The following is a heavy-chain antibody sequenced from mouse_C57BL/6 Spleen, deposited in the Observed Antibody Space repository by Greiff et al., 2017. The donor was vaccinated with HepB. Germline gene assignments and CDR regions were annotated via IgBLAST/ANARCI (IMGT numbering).Heavy chain of an antibody. CDR2: IDPEDGDT. D-gene: IGHD1-1*01. V-gene: IGHV14-1*01. J-gene: IGHJ4*01. Sequence: VQLKQSGAELVRPGASVKLSCTASGFNIKDYYMHWVKQRPEQGLEWIGRIDPEDGDTEYATKFQGKATMTADTSSNTAYLQLSSLTSEDTAVYCCTPITTVVAKAMDYWGQWTSVTVSS. CDR1: GFNIKDYY. CDR3: TPITTVVAKAMDY.